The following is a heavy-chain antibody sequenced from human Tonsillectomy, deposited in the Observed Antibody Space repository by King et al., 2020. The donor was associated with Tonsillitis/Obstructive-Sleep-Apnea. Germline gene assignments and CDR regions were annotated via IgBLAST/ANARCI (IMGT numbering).Heavy chain of an antibody. Sequence: DVQLVESGGGLVQPGGSLRLSCEASGFNFNNFAVSWVRQAPGKGLEWVSSISGSGGGTYYTNSVDGRFTVSRDNSRNTVYLQMNSLRVEDTAVYHCAKDRRSSGVSYYGMDVWGQGTTVTVSS. CDR2: ISGSGGGT. V-gene: IGHV3-23*04. J-gene: IGHJ6*02. D-gene: IGHD6-19*01. CDR1: GFNFNNFA. CDR3: AKDRRSSGVSYYGMDV.